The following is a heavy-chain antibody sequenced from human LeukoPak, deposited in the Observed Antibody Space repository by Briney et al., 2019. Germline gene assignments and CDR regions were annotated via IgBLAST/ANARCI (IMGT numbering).Heavy chain of an antibody. Sequence: PGGSLRLSCAASGFTFSDYYMSWIRQPPGKGLDWVSYISSSGSNIYYADSVKGRFTISRDNAKNSLYLQMNSLRAEDTAVYYCARRNGNHDAFDIWGQGTMVTVSS. CDR3: ARRNGNHDAFDI. CDR1: GFTFSDYY. V-gene: IGHV3-11*04. CDR2: ISSSGSNI. J-gene: IGHJ3*02. D-gene: IGHD1-26*01.